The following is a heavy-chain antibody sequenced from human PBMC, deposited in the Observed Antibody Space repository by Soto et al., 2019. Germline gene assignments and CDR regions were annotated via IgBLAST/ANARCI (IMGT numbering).Heavy chain of an antibody. CDR2: INAGNGNT. CDR3: AGSFVVMTALDY. Sequence: QVQVVQSGAEEKKPGASVKVSCKASEYTFTSYAMHWVRHAPGQRLEWMGWINAGNGNTKYSQKFQGRVTITRDTSASTAYMELISLRSEDTAVYYCAGSFVVMTALDYWGQGALGTVAA. V-gene: IGHV1-3*05. CDR1: EYTFTSYA. J-gene: IGHJ4*02. D-gene: IGHD2-21*02.